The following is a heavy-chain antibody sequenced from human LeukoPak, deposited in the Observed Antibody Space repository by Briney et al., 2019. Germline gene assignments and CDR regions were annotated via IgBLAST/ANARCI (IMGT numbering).Heavy chain of an antibody. D-gene: IGHD4-17*01. J-gene: IGHJ5*02. CDR3: AKTGSTVTTLNWFDP. CDR1: GFTFSSNG. CDR2: ISVSGGIT. Sequence: GGSLRLSCAASGFTFSSNGMSWVRQAPGKGLEWVSGISVSGGITFYADSVKGRFTISRDNSKNTLYLQTNSLRGEDTAVYYCAKTGSTVTTLNWFDPWGQGTLVTVSS. V-gene: IGHV3-23*01.